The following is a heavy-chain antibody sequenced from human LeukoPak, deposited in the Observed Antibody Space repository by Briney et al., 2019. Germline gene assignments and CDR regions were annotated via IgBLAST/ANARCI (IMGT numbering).Heavy chain of an antibody. CDR3: AGGGATSFDY. J-gene: IGHJ4*02. D-gene: IGHD5-12*01. Sequence: GGSLRLSCAASGFTFNRNAISWVRQAPGKGLEWVSYISFSNSTLYYADSVRGRFTISRDNAKNSLSLQMNSLRAEDTAVYYCAGGGATSFDYWGQGILVTVSS. CDR1: GFTFNRNA. V-gene: IGHV3-48*04. CDR2: ISFSNSTL.